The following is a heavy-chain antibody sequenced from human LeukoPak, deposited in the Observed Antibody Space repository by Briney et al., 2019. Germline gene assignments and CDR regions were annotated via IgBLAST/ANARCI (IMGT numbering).Heavy chain of an antibody. CDR3: ARISGSDYDFWSGYPYDFDY. CDR1: VGAISSSSYS. V-gene: IGHV4-39*07. D-gene: IGHD3-3*01. J-gene: IGHJ4*02. CDR2: ISYIGST. Sequence: SETLSLTCTVSVGAISSSSYSWGWIRQPPRKRLEWIGGISYIGSTYYNPSLKSRVTISVDTSKNQFSLKLSSVTAADTAVYYCARISGSDYDFWSGYPYDFDYCGQGTLVTVSS.